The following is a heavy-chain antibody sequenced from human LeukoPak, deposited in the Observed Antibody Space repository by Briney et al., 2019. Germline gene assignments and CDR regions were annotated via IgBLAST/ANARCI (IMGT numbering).Heavy chain of an antibody. CDR3: AKDRPLSDH. CDR2: ISSSGGST. V-gene: IGHV3-23*01. Sequence: GGSLRLSCAASGFTFSNYAMNWVRQAPGKGLEWVSGISSSGGSTYYADSVKGRFTISRDNSKNTLYLQMNSLRAEDTAVYYCAKDRPLSDHWGQGTLVTVSS. CDR1: GFTFSNYA. J-gene: IGHJ4*02.